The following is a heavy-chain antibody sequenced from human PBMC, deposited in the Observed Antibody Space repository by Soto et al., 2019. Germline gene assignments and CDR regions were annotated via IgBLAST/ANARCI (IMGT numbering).Heavy chain of an antibody. CDR2: IYSGGST. V-gene: IGHV3-53*01. D-gene: IGHD1-26*01. Sequence: GGSLRLSCAASGFTVSSNYMSWVRQAPGKGLEWVSVIYSGGSTYYADSVKGRFTISRDNSKNTLYLQMNSLRAEDTAVYYCARGFQVGATDDAFDIWGQGTMVTVSS. CDR3: ARGFQVGATDDAFDI. J-gene: IGHJ3*02. CDR1: GFTVSSNY.